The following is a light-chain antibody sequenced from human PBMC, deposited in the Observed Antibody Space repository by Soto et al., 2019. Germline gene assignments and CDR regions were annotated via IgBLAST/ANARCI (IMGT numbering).Light chain of an antibody. J-gene: IGKJ5*01. V-gene: IGKV3-11*01. CDR2: DAP. Sequence: EIVFTHSPSTLSLPPLERSDISGSASQTVTTYLAWYQHKPGPAPRLLLYDAPASATAIPARFRRSGSGTDFTPTISSLQPEDFAVYYCQQRRNWPPSITFGQGTRLEIK. CDR1: QTVTTY. CDR3: QQRRNWPPSIT.